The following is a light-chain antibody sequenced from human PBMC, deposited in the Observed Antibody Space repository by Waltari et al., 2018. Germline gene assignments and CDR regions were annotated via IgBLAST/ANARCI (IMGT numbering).Light chain of an antibody. Sequence: QLVLTQSPSASASLGASVKLTCTLSSWHSRNVIAWHQQQPEKGPRYLMKVNSDGSHSKGDEIPDRFSGSSSGAERYLTISSLQSEDEADYYCQTGGQGTWVFGGGTKLTVL. CDR3: QTGGQGTWV. V-gene: IGLV4-69*01. J-gene: IGLJ3*02. CDR2: VNSDGSH. CDR1: SWHSRNV.